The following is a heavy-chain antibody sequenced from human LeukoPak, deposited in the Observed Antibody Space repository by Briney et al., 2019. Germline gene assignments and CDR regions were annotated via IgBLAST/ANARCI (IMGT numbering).Heavy chain of an antibody. V-gene: IGHV1-18*01. CDR3: ARDCSSTSCYYGMDV. Sequence: ASVKVSCKASGYTFTSYGISWVRQAPGQGLEWMGWISAYNGNTNYAQKLQGRVTMTTDTSTSTAYMELRSLRSDDTAVYYCARDCSSTSCYYGMDVWGQGTTVTVSS. D-gene: IGHD2-2*01. CDR1: GYTFTSYG. CDR2: ISAYNGNT. J-gene: IGHJ6*02.